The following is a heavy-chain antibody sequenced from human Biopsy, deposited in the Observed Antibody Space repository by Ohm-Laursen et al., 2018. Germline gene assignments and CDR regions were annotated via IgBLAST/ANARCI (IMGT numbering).Heavy chain of an antibody. J-gene: IGHJ1*01. CDR3: VRGRAC. CDR1: GFTVSTTY. V-gene: IGHV3-53*05. CDR2: IYLDGNT. Sequence: SLRLSCTASGFTVSTTYMSWVRQAPGKGLEWVSIIYLDGNTYYTDYVKGRFTISRDDSKNALYLQMNSLRPANTAMCYCVRGRACWGRGALVSVSS.